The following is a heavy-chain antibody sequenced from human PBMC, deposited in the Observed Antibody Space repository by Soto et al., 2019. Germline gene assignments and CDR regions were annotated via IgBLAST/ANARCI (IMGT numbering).Heavy chain of an antibody. J-gene: IGHJ4*02. V-gene: IGHV1-46*01. D-gene: IGHD2-2*01. CDR2: INPSGGST. CDR1: GYTFTSYY. Sequence: ASVKVSCKASGYTFTSYYMHWVRQAPGQGLEWMGIINPSGGSTSYAQKFQGRVTMTRDTSTSTVYMELSSLRSEDTAVYYCARASKLYCSSTSCTFDYWGQGXLVTV. CDR3: ARASKLYCSSTSCTFDY.